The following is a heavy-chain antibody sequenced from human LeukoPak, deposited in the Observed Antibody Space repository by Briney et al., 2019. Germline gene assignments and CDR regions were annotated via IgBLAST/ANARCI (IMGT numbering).Heavy chain of an antibody. Sequence: SETLSLTCTASDDSISRDFWTWIRQPPGKGLEWVGYIRYSGRTEYNPSLKSRVTISILTSNNQFSLKLTSVTAADTAIYYSARLPDVSGWPFDYWGQGILVTVSS. CDR2: IRYSGRT. CDR1: DDSISRDF. V-gene: IGHV4-59*01. CDR3: ARLPDVSGWPFDY. D-gene: IGHD6-19*01. J-gene: IGHJ4*02.